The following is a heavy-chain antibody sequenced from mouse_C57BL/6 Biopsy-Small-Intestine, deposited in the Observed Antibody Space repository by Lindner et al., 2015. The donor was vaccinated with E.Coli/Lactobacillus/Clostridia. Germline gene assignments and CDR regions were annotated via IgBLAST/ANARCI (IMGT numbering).Heavy chain of an antibody. J-gene: IGHJ2*01. V-gene: IGHV1-81*01. CDR1: GGSLSNFA. Sequence: SVKVSCKASGGSLSNFAISWVRQAPGQGLEWMGGIIPIFGKTDYALRFQGRVTITADESTSTAYMELNSLVSGDTATYYCARDPASVVASNPYFDSWGQGTLVTVSS. CDR2: IIPIFGKT. D-gene: IGHD6-1*01. CDR3: ARDPASVVASNPYFDS.